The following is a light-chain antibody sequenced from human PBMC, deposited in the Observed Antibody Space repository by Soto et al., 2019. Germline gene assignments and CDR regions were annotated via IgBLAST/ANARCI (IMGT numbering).Light chain of an antibody. CDR3: LQNNNYPLT. Sequence: AIQMTQSPSSLSAYVGDRVTVTCRASQDIRSDVGWYQQKPGQAPKVLMYAASRLHSGVPSRFSGSGSGTDFVLTISSLQTEDVATYYCLQNNNYPLTFAGGT. CDR1: QDIRSD. J-gene: IGKJ4*01. CDR2: AAS. V-gene: IGKV1-6*01.